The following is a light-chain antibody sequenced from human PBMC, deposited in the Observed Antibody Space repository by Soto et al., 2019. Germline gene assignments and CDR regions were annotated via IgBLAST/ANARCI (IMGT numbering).Light chain of an antibody. CDR2: GAS. J-gene: IGKJ4*01. CDR1: QSVTSNS. CDR3: QQYGSSPLT. V-gene: IGKV3-20*01. Sequence: EVVLTQSPATLSLSPGERATLSCRASQSVTSNSLTWYQQKPGQAPRLLIYGASTRATGIPDRFSGSGSGTDFTLTVSRLEPEDFAVYYCQQYGSSPLTFGGGTKVDIK.